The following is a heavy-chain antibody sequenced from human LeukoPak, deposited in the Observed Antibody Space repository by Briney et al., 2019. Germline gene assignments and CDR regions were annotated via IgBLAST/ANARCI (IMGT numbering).Heavy chain of an antibody. D-gene: IGHD3-22*01. CDR2: IRYDGSNK. CDR1: GFTFISYG. V-gene: IGHV3-30*02. J-gene: IGHJ4*02. Sequence: GGSLRLSCAASGFTFISYGMHWVRQAPGKGLEWVAFIRYDGSNKYYADSVKGRFTISRDNSKNTLYLQMNSLRAEDTAVYYCARALLDHYDSSGYSYYFDYWGQGTLVTVSS. CDR3: ARALLDHYDSSGYSYYFDY.